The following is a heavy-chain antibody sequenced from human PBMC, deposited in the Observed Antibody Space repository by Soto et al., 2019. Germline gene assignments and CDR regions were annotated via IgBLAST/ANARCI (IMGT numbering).Heavy chain of an antibody. V-gene: IGHV3-23*01. CDR2: ISDSGGST. Sequence: GSLRLSCGASGFTFSSYAMSWVRQAPGKGLEWVSVISDSGGSTYYADSVKGRFTISRDNSKNTLYLQMNSLRAEDTAVYYCAKYAEGWLLDYWGQGTLVTVSS. J-gene: IGHJ4*02. D-gene: IGHD2-15*01. CDR1: GFTFSSYA. CDR3: AKYAEGWLLDY.